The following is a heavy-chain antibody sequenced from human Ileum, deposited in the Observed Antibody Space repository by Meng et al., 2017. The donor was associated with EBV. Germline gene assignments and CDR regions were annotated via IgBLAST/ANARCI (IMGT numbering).Heavy chain of an antibody. CDR3: AKNGEKYFEY. CDR1: GGSMRVIYW. Sequence: QLRGLATVLWTHSGPLPLPCVVSGGSMRVIYWWRWVRQSPEKGLEWIGEMSDSGITHYNPSLKSRVTISADKSNNQFSLKLTSVTSADTAVYFCAKNGEKYFEYWGQGTLVTVSS. J-gene: IGHJ4*02. CDR2: MSDSGIT. V-gene: IGHV4-4*02.